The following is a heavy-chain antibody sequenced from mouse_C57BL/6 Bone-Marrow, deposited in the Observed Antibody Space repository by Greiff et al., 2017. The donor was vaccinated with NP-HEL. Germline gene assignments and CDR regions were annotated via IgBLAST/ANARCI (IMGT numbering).Heavy chain of an antibody. D-gene: IGHD3-1*01. V-gene: IGHV1-72*01. J-gene: IGHJ4*01. CDR1: GYTFTSYW. CDR2: IDPNSGGT. CDR3: ARSSYPRAMDY. Sequence: QVQLKQPGAELVKPGASVKLSCKASGYTFTSYWMHWVKQRPGRGLEWIGRIDPNSGGTKYNEKFKSKATLTVDTPSSTAYMQLSSLTSEDSAVQYWARSSYPRAMDYWGQGTSVTVSS.